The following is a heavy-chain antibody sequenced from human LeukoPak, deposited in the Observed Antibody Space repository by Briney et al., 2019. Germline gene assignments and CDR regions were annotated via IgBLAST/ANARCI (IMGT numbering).Heavy chain of an antibody. D-gene: IGHD6-19*01. CDR2: IDPSDSYT. CDR3: ARREIAVAGFYYYYGMDV. J-gene: IGHJ6*02. Sequence: GESLKISCKGSGYSFTSYWIGWVRQMSGKGLEWMGRIDPSDSYTNYSPSFQGHVTISADKSISTAYLQWSSLKASDTAMYYCARREIAVAGFYYYYGMDVWGQGTTVTVSS. V-gene: IGHV5-10-1*01. CDR1: GYSFTSYW.